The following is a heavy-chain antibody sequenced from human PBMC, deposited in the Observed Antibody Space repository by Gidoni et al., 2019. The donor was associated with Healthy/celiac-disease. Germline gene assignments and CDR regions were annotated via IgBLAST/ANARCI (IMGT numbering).Heavy chain of an antibody. CDR3: ARDTVTTTFNYYGMDV. D-gene: IGHD4-17*01. Sequence: QAQLVQAGAEVKKPGAAGKVSCKAAGYNCTGYYMHWVRQAPGQGLEWMGWINPNSGGTNSAQKFQGRVTMTRDTSISTAYMELSRLRSADTAVYYCARDTVTTTFNYYGMDVWGQGTTVTVSS. CDR2: INPNSGGT. J-gene: IGHJ6*02. CDR1: GYNCTGYY. V-gene: IGHV1-2*02.